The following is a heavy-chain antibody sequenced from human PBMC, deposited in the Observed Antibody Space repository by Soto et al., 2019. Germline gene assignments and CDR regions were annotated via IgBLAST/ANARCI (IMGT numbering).Heavy chain of an antibody. V-gene: IGHV3-30*18. J-gene: IGHJ4*02. CDR3: AKDAGHPPMKYYFDY. CDR1: GFTFSSYG. D-gene: IGHD1-1*01. CDR2: ISYDGSNK. Sequence: GGSLRLSCAASGFTFSSYGMHWVRQAPGKGLEWVAVISYDGSNKYYADSVKGRFTISRDNSKNTLYLQMNSLRAEDTAVYYCAKDAGHPPMKYYFDYWGQGTLVTVSS.